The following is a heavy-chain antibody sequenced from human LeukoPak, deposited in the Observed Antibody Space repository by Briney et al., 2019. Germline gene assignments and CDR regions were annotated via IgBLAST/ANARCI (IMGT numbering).Heavy chain of an antibody. CDR2: INPSGGNT. V-gene: IGHV1-46*01. D-gene: IGHD6-19*01. J-gene: IGHJ4*02. CDR1: GYTFTSYY. CDR3: AREGPGSGCFFDY. Sequence: GASVKVSCKASGYTFTSYYMHWLRQAPGQGLEWMGIINPSGGNTNYAQKFQGRVTMTRDTSTSTVFMEVNNLRSEDTAMYYCAREGPGSGCFFDYWGQGTLVTVSS.